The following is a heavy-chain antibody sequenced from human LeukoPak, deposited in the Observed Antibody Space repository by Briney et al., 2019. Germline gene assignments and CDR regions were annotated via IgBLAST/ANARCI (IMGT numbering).Heavy chain of an antibody. V-gene: IGHV4-34*01. CDR1: GGSFSGYY. Sequence: KPSETLSFTGAVYGGSFSGYYWSGIRQPPGKGLEWIGEINHSGSTNYNPSLKSRVTISVDTSKNQFSLKLSSVTAADTAVYYCARADSGSYSALDYWGQGTLVTVSS. CDR2: INHSGST. J-gene: IGHJ4*02. CDR3: ARADSGSYSALDY. D-gene: IGHD1-26*01.